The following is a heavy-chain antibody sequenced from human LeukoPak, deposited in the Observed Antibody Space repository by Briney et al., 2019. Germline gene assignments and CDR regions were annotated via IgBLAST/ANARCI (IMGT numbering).Heavy chain of an antibody. V-gene: IGHV3-23*01. CDR2: ISGSGGST. Sequence: GGSLRLSCAASGFTFSSNAMSWVRQAPGKGLEWVSTISGSGGSTYDADSVKGRFTISRDNSKNTLYLQMNSLRAEDTAVYYCAKEYCSSTSCYTLDYWGQGTLVTVSS. D-gene: IGHD2-2*02. CDR3: AKEYCSSTSCYTLDY. CDR1: GFTFSSNA. J-gene: IGHJ4*02.